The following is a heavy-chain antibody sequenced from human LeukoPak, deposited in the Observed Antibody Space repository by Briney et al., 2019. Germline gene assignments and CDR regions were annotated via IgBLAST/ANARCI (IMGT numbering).Heavy chain of an antibody. Sequence: PSETLSLTCTVSGGSINNYYWSWIRQPAGKGLEWIGRIHTSGSTNYNPSLKSRVTMSVDTSKNQFSLKLSSVTAADTAVYYCARHDCSNYPVFDYWGQGTLVTVSS. CDR1: GGSINNYY. J-gene: IGHJ4*02. D-gene: IGHD4-11*01. V-gene: IGHV4-4*07. CDR3: ARHDCSNYPVFDY. CDR2: IHTSGST.